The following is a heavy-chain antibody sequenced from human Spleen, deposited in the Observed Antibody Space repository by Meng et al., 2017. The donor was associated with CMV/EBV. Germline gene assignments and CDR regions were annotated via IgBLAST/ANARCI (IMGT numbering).Heavy chain of an antibody. D-gene: IGHD6-6*01. CDR3: ARSKVYSGSSVDY. J-gene: IGHJ4*02. Sequence: ASGFTFSDYYMSWIRQAPGKGLEWVSYISGSDNIIYYADSVKGRFTISRDNANKTLYLQMNSLRAEDTALYYCARSKVYSGSSVDYWGQGTLVTVSS. CDR1: GFTFSDYY. CDR2: ISGSDNII. V-gene: IGHV3-11*04.